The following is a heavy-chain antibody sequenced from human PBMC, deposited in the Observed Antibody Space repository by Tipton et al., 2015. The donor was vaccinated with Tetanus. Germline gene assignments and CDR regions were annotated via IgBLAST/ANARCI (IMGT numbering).Heavy chain of an antibody. Sequence: QLMQSGAEVKKPGESLRISCQASGHNSASYWLSWVRQMPGRGLEWMGIIYLGDSHATYSPSFQGQVTISADQSINTAYLQWTSLKASDTAIYFCARLPKHYSASGSTWGQGTLVTVSS. J-gene: IGHJ1*01. CDR3: ARLPKHYSASGST. D-gene: IGHD3-10*01. CDR1: GHNSASYW. V-gene: IGHV5-51*01. CDR2: IYLGDSHA.